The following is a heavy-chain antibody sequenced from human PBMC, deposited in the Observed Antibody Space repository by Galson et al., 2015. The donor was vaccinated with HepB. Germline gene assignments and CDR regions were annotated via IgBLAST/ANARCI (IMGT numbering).Heavy chain of an antibody. CDR3: ARDSDIDCGGDCYSSPDY. J-gene: IGHJ4*02. CDR2: INPSGGST. D-gene: IGHD2-21*01. CDR1: GYTFTSYY. Sequence: SVKVSCKASGYTFTSYYMHWVRQAPGQGLEWMGIINPSGGSTSYAQKFQGRVTMTRDTSTSTVYMELSSLRSEDTAVYYCARDSDIDCGGDCYSSPDYWGQGTLVTVSS. V-gene: IGHV1-46*03.